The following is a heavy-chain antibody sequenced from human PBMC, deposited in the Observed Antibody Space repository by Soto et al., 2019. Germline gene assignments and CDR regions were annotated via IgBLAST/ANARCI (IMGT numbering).Heavy chain of an antibody. J-gene: IGHJ6*02. D-gene: IGHD3-10*01. CDR1: GYTFTSYG. V-gene: IGHV1-18*01. Sequence: ASVKVSCKASGYTFTSYGISWVRQAPGQGLEWMGWISAYNGNTNYAQKLQGRVTMTTDTSTSTAYMELRSLRSDDTAVYYCASSLVITYNNYYYYYGMDVWGQGTTVTVSS. CDR2: ISAYNGNT. CDR3: ASSLVITYNNYYYYYGMDV.